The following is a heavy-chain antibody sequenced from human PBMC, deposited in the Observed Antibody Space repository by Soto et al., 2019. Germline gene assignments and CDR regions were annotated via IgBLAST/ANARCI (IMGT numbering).Heavy chain of an antibody. D-gene: IGHD3-10*01. CDR2: ISGSGGST. CDR1: GFTFSSYA. V-gene: IGHV3-23*01. Sequence: GGSLRLSCAASGFTFSSYAMSWVRQAPGRGLELVSAISGSGGSTYYADSVKGRFTISRDNSKNTLYLQMNSLRAEDTAVYYCAKGTGIHCYYYGMDVWGQGXTVTVPS. J-gene: IGHJ6*02. CDR3: AKGTGIHCYYYGMDV.